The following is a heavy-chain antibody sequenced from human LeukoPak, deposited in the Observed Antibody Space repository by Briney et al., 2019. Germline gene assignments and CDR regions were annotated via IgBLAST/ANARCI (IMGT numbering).Heavy chain of an antibody. D-gene: IGHD6-13*01. J-gene: IGHJ3*02. CDR1: GYTFTGYY. CDR2: INPNSGGT. CDR3: ARAGQQLVKDAFDI. V-gene: IGHV1-2*04. Sequence: GASVKASCKASGYTFTGYYMHWVRQAPGQGLEWMGWINPNSGGTNYAQKFQGWVTMTRDTSISTAYMELSRLRSDDTAVYYCARAGQQLVKDAFDIWGQGTMVTVSS.